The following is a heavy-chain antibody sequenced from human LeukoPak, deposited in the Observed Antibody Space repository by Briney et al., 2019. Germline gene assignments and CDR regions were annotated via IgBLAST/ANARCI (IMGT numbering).Heavy chain of an antibody. D-gene: IGHD5-12*01. J-gene: IGHJ4*02. V-gene: IGHV4-34*01. Sequence: PSETLSLTCAVYGGSFSGYYWSWIRQPPGKGLEWIGEINHSGSTNYNPSLKSRVTISVDTSKNQFPLKLSSVTAADTAVYYCASLLVATIKEAYYFDYWGQGTLVTVSS. CDR1: GGSFSGYY. CDR2: INHSGST. CDR3: ASLLVATIKEAYYFDY.